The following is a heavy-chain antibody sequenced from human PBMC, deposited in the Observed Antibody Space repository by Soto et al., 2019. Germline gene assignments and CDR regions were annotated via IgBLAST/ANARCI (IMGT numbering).Heavy chain of an antibody. Sequence: EVQLVESGGGLVQPGGSLRLSCAASGFTFNTYEMHWVRQAPGKGLEWVSYISGSGGTIYYADSVKGRFTISRDNAKKSLYLRMNSLRAEDTALYYCAKDGDPHCGGDCYSGTWGMDVWGQGTTVTVSS. D-gene: IGHD2-21*02. J-gene: IGHJ6*02. CDR1: GFTFNTYE. CDR2: ISGSGGTI. CDR3: AKDGDPHCGGDCYSGTWGMDV. V-gene: IGHV3-48*03.